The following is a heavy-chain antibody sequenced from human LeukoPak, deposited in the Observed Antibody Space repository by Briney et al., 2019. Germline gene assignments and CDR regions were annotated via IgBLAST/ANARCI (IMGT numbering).Heavy chain of an antibody. Sequence: SETLSLTCTVSGGSISRSRYYWGWIRQPPGKGLEWIGWMYYSGITYYNPSFKNRVTISVDTSKNQFSLKQSPVTAADTAVYYCASLRDGYNFDYWGQGTLVTVSS. CDR1: GGSISRSRYY. CDR2: MYYSGIT. D-gene: IGHD5-24*01. J-gene: IGHJ4*02. CDR3: ASLRDGYNFDY. V-gene: IGHV4-39*01.